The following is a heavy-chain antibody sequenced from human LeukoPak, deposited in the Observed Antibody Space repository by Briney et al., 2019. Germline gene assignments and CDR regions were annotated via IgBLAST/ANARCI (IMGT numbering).Heavy chain of an antibody. CDR1: GSISGYY. D-gene: IGHD2-2*01. CDR2: ICTSGST. Sequence: KPSETLSLTCTVSGSISGYYWSWIRQPPGKGLEWIGYICTSGSTNYNPSLESRVTISVDTSKNQFPLDLSSVTAADTAVYYCARQKCTSTSCLTKNAFDIWGQGTMVTVSS. CDR3: ARQKCTSTSCLTKNAFDI. J-gene: IGHJ3*02. V-gene: IGHV4-4*09.